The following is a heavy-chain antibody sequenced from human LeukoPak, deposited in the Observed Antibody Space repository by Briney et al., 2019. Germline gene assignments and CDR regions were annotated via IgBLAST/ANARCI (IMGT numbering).Heavy chain of an antibody. CDR2: ISNGNNYI. J-gene: IGHJ6*03. V-gene: IGHV3-21*01. CDR3: ARDPYSGSYGNYYYYFMDV. Sequence: GGSLRLSCAASGFVFSSYSMNWVRQAPGKGLEWVSSISNGNNYIYYADSVKGRFTISRDNAKNSLYLQMNSLRAEDTAVYYCARDPYSGSYGNYYYYFMDVWGKGTTVTISS. CDR1: GFVFSSYS. D-gene: IGHD1-26*01.